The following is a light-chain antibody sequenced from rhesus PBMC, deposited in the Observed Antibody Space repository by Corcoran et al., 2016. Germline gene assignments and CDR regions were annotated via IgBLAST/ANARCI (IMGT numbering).Light chain of an antibody. CDR1: SSDIGGYNR. V-gene: IGLV2-13*01. CDR3: SSYASRSTYI. CDR2: EVS. Sequence: QAAQTQSPSVSGSPGQSVTISCTGTSSDIGGYNRVSWYQQHPGKAPKLIIYEVSKLPSGVSDRFSGSKSGNTASLTISGLQAEDEADYYCSSYASRSTYIFGVGTRLTVL. J-gene: IGLJ1*01.